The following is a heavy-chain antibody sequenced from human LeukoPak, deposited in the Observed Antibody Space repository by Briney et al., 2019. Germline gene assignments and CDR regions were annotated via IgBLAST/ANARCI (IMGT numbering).Heavy chain of an antibody. D-gene: IGHD6-19*01. J-gene: IGHJ4*02. Sequence: SETLSLTCTVSGGSISSGDYYWSWIRQPPGKGLEWIGYIYYSGSTYYNPSLETRVTISVDTSRNQFSLRLSSVTAADTAVYYCARDSRGAGPDFDYWGQGTLVTVSS. CDR1: GGSISSGDYY. CDR3: ARDSRGAGPDFDY. CDR2: IYYSGST. V-gene: IGHV4-30-4*02.